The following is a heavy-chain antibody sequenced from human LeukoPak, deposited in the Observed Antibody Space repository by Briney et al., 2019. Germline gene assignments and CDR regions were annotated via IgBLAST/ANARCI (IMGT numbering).Heavy chain of an antibody. CDR1: GGSISSSSYY. V-gene: IGHV4-39*01. Sequence: SETLTLTCTVPGGSISSSSYYWGWIRQPPGKGLEWIGSIYYSGSTYYNPSLKSRVTISVDTSKNQFSLKLSSVTAADTAVYYCARRSISLSDWFDPWGQGTLVTVSS. J-gene: IGHJ5*02. D-gene: IGHD3-3*01. CDR3: ARRSISLSDWFDP. CDR2: IYYSGST.